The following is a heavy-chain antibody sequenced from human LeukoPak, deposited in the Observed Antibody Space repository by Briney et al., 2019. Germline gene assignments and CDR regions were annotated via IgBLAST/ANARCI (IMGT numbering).Heavy chain of an antibody. J-gene: IGHJ6*02. Sequence: SRTLSLTCTVSDGSISYYYWSWIRQPAGKGLEWIGRIYVGGSTNYSPSLKSRVSMSLDKSKNQLSLKLISVSAADTAVYYCARWHMNSQDVWGRGTAVTV. CDR2: IYVGGST. D-gene: IGHD4-23*01. CDR1: DGSISYYY. CDR3: ARWHMNSQDV. V-gene: IGHV4-4*07.